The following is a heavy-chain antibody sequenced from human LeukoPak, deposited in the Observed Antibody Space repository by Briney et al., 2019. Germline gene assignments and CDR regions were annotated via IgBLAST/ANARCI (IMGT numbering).Heavy chain of an antibody. D-gene: IGHD3-10*01. CDR3: AKALLWFGELRSEHYSDY. Sequence: GGSLRLSCAASGLTFSSYVMHWVRQAPGKGLEWVAVISYDGSNKYYADSLKGRFTISRDNSKNTLYLQMNSLRAEDTAVYSCAKALLWFGELRSEHYSDYWGQGSLVTVSS. CDR2: ISYDGSNK. V-gene: IGHV3-30*18. CDR1: GLTFSSYV. J-gene: IGHJ4*02.